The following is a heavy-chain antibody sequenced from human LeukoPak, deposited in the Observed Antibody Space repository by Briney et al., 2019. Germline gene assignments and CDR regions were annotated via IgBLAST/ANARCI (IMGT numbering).Heavy chain of an antibody. CDR1: GYTFTHYG. CDR3: ARGHLLSLDY. J-gene: IGHJ4*02. V-gene: IGHV1-18*04. CDR2: VSGNNGHT. Sequence: ASVNVSCKASGYTFTHYGITWVRQAPGQGLEGMGWVSGNNGHTKYAQTLQGRVTMTTDRSTNTAYMELRSLRSDDTAVYYCARGHLLSLDYWGQGTLVTVSS.